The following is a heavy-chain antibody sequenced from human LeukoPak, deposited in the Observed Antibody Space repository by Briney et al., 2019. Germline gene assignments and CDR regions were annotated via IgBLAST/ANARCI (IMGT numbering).Heavy chain of an antibody. V-gene: IGHV1-46*01. J-gene: IGHJ4*02. CDR1: GYTFTSYY. D-gene: IGHD6-19*01. CDR2: INPSGGST. CDR3: ARRNVAVAGWTFDY. Sequence: ASVKVSCKASGYTFTSYYMHWVRQAPGQGLEWMGIINPSGGSTSYAQKFQGRVTITADESTSTAYMELSGLRSEDTAVYYCARRNVAVAGWTFDYWGQGTLVTVSS.